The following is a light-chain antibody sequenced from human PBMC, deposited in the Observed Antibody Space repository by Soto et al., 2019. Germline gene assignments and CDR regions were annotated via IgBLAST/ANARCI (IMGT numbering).Light chain of an antibody. CDR3: QQSYSPRFT. CDR2: AAS. V-gene: IGKV1-39*01. J-gene: IGKJ4*01. Sequence: IQMTQSPSTLAGSVGDRVTITCRASQSISSYLNLYQQKPGKAPKLLIYAASSLQSGVPSRFSGSGSGTDFTLTISSLQPEDFATYYCQQSYSPRFTFGGGTKVDIK. CDR1: QSISSY.